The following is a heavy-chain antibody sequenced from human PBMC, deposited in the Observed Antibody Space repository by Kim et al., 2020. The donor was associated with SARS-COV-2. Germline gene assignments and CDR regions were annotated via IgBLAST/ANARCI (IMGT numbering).Heavy chain of an antibody. Sequence: GGSLRLSCAASGFTFSNYSMSWVRQAPGKGLEWVSRITCDTDGRSSPDSLTVRCTISRYSAKTTLMLQLNSLRPENTAFSDCARAIDLRYGYYWHV. CDR1: GFTFSNYS. D-gene: IGHD5-12*01. J-gene: IGHJ6*01. CDR2: ITCDTDGR. V-gene: IGHV3-20*01. CDR3: ARAIDLRYGYYWHV.